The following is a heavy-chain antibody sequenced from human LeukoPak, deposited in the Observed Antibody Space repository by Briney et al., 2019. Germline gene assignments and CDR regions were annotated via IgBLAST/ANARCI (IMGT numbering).Heavy chain of an antibody. J-gene: IGHJ6*04. CDR3: ARDRLEYCSSTSCYVGGSYYYYYGMDV. Sequence: GGSLRLSCAASGFTFSDYYMSWIRQAPGKGLEWVSYINSSSSYTNYADSVKGRFTISRDNAKNSLYLQMNSLRAEDTAVYYCARDRLEYCSSTSCYVGGSYYYYYGMDVWGKGTTVTASS. V-gene: IGHV3-11*06. D-gene: IGHD2-2*01. CDR1: GFTFSDYY. CDR2: INSSSSYT.